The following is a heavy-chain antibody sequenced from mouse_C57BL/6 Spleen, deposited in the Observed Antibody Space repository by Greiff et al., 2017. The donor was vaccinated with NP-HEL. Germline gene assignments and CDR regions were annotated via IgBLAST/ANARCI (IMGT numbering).Heavy chain of an antibody. CDR1: GYTFTDYY. V-gene: IGHV1-76*01. CDR2: IYPGSGNT. D-gene: IGHD3-2*02. J-gene: IGHJ4*01. Sequence: VKLMESGAELVRPGASVKLSCKASGYTFTDYYINWVKQRPGQGLEWIARIYPGSGNTYYNEKFKGKATLTAEKSSSTAYMQLSSLTSEDSAVYFCATAQANAMDYWGQGTSVTVSS. CDR3: ATAQANAMDY.